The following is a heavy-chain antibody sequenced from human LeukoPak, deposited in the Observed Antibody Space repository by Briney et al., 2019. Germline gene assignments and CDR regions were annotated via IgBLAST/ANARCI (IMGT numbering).Heavy chain of an antibody. CDR3: ARESGTTVVIYPVYYFDY. D-gene: IGHD4-23*01. CDR1: GFSFSSSA. Sequence: PGGSLRLSCAASGFSFSSSAMHWVRQAPGKGLDWVAFIHYDGNNKYYADSVKGRFTISRDNAKNSLYLQMNSLRAEDTAVYYCARESGTTVVIYPVYYFDYWGQGTLVTVSS. CDR2: IHYDGNNK. J-gene: IGHJ4*02. V-gene: IGHV3-30*02.